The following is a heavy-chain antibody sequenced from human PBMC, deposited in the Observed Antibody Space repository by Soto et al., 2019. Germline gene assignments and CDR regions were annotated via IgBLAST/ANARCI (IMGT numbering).Heavy chain of an antibody. V-gene: IGHV3-9*01. CDR2: ISWNSGSI. CDR1: GFTFDDYA. CDR3: AKDNCYGDYAHYYYYMDV. J-gene: IGHJ6*03. D-gene: IGHD4-17*01. Sequence: EVQLVESGGGLVQPGRSLRLSCAASGFTFDDYAMHWVRQAPGKGLEWVSGISWNSGSIGYADSVKGRFTISRDNAKNSLYLQMNSLRAEDTALYYCAKDNCYGDYAHYYYYMDVWGKGTTVTVSS.